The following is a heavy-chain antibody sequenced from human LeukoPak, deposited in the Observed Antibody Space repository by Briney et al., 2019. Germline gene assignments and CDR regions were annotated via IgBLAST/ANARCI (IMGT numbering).Heavy chain of an antibody. CDR2: IYYSGST. V-gene: IGHV4-59*01. D-gene: IGHD6-13*01. J-gene: IGHJ4*02. Sequence: SETLSLTCTVSGGPISSYYWSWIRQPPGKGLEWIGYIYYSGSTNYNPSLKSRVTISVDTSKNQFSLKLSSVTAADTAVYYCATSNEYSSSWYGFDYWGQGTLVTVSS. CDR1: GGPISSYY. CDR3: ATSNEYSSSWYGFDY.